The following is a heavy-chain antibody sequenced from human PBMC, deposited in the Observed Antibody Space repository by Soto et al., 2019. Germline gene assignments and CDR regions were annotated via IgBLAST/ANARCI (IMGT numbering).Heavy chain of an antibody. J-gene: IGHJ4*02. CDR3: AREVGDDIVVVPAALDY. D-gene: IGHD2-2*01. CDR1: GFTFSSYA. V-gene: IGHV3-30-3*01. CDR2: VSYDGSNT. Sequence: GGSLRLSCAASGFTFSSYALHWVRQAPGKGLEWVAVVSYDGSNTYYADSVKGRFTISRDNSKNTLYLQMNSLRAEDTAVYYCAREVGDDIVVVPAALDYWGQGTLVTVSS.